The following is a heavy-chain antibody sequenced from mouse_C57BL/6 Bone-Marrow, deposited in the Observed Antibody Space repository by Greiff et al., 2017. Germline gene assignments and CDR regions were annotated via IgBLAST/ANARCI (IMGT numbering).Heavy chain of an antibody. V-gene: IGHV5-6*01. CDR1: GFTFSSYG. J-gene: IGHJ3*01. D-gene: IGHD2-4*01. Sequence: EVQGVESGGDLVKPGGSLKLSCAASGFTFSSYGMSWVRQTPDKRLEWVATISSGGSYTYYPDSVKGRFTISRDNAKNTLYLQMSSLKSEDTAMYYCARSGITPFAYWGQGTLVTVSA. CDR2: ISSGGSYT. CDR3: ARSGITPFAY.